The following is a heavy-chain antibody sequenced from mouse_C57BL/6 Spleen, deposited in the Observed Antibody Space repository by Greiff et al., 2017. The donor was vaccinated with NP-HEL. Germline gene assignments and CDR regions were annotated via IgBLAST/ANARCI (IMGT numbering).Heavy chain of an antibody. CDR3: ARGITTVVDYFDY. CDR1: GYTFTDYY. Sequence: EVQLQQSGPELVKPGASVKISCKASGYTFTDYYMNWVKQSHGKSLEWIGDINPNNGGTSYNQKFKGKATLTVDKSSSTAYMELRSLTSEDSAVYYCARGITTVVDYFDYWGQGTTLTVSS. V-gene: IGHV1-26*01. D-gene: IGHD1-1*01. CDR2: INPNNGGT. J-gene: IGHJ2*01.